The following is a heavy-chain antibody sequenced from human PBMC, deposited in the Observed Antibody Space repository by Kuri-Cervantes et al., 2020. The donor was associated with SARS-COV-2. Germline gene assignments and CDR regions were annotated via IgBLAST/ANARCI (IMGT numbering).Heavy chain of an antibody. Sequence: GSLRLSCTVSGGSISSSSYYWGWIRQPPGKGLEWIGSIYYSGSTYYNPSLKSRVTISVDTSKNQFSLKLSSVTAADTAVYYCARHGDSGWYNYYYYMDVWGKGTTVTVSS. CDR2: IYYSGST. J-gene: IGHJ6*03. D-gene: IGHD6-19*01. CDR3: ARHGDSGWYNYYYYMDV. V-gene: IGHV4-39*01. CDR1: GGSISSSSYY.